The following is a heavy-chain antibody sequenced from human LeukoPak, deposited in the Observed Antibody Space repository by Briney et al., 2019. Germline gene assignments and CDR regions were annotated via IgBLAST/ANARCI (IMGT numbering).Heavy chain of an antibody. CDR1: GASISSSSYY. J-gene: IGHJ5*02. CDR3: ARDRGDKNPLS. Sequence: PSETLSLTCTVSGASISSSSYYWDWIRQPPGKGLEWVGSIYYSGSTYYNPSLKSRVIISVDTSKNQFSLKLSSVTAADTAVYYCARDRGDKNPLSWGQGTLVTVSS. CDR2: IYYSGST. V-gene: IGHV4-39*07. D-gene: IGHD1-14*01.